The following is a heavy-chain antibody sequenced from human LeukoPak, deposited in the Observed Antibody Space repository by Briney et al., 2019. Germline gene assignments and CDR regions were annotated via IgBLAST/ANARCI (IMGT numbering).Heavy chain of an antibody. D-gene: IGHD3-22*01. Sequence: GGSLRLSCAASGFTFSSYSMNWVRQAPGKGLEWVSSISSSSSYIYYADSVKGRFTISRDNAKNSLYLQMNSLRAEDTAVYYCASTTYYYDSSGYTSARFDPWGQGTLVTVSS. J-gene: IGHJ5*02. CDR3: ASTTYYYDSSGYTSARFDP. CDR2: ISSSSSYI. V-gene: IGHV3-21*01. CDR1: GFTFSSYS.